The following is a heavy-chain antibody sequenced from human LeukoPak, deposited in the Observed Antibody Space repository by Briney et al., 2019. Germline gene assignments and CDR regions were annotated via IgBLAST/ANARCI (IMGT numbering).Heavy chain of an antibody. D-gene: IGHD6-13*01. V-gene: IGHV3-48*01. J-gene: IGHJ6*04. CDR3: ARDPYSSSWDV. CDR2: ISSSSSTI. CDR1: GFTFSSYE. Sequence: PGGSLRLSCAASGFTFSSYEMNWVRQAPGKGLEWVSYISSSSSTIYYADSVKGRFTISRDNAKNSLYLQMNSLRAEDTAVYYCARDPYSSSWDVWGKGTTVTVSS.